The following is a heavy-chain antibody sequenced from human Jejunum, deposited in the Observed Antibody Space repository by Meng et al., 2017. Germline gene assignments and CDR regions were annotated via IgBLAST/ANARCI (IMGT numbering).Heavy chain of an antibody. V-gene: IGHV4-59*01. CDR2: AYYSGSA. J-gene: IGHJ4*02. CDR3: ARTINMLGGLDD. CDR1: GGSMTGNY. Sequence: SETLSLTCTVSGGSMTGNYWSWIRQPPGKGLEGIGYAYYSGSANYNPSLKSRLTISVDTSQNQFSLNLNSVTAADTAVYYCARTINMLGGLDDWGQGTLVTVSS. D-gene: IGHD3-10*01.